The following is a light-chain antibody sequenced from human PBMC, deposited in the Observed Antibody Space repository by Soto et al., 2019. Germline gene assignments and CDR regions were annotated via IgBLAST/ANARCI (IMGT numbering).Light chain of an antibody. CDR3: QQTYTSRPWT. CDR2: GAS. Sequence: DIPVTQSPSSLSASVGDRVTITCRASQSINTFLNWYQQRPGKAPNLLIYGASNLQSGVPSRFSGSGSGTDFTLTISSPQPEDFATYYCQQTYTSRPWTFGRGTKVEIK. V-gene: IGKV1-39*01. J-gene: IGKJ1*01. CDR1: QSINTF.